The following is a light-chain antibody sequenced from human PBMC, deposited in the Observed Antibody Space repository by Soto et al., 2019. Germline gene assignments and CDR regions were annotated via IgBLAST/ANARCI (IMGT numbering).Light chain of an antibody. CDR1: SSNIGAVYD. J-gene: IGLJ3*02. CDR3: QSYDNSLSGWV. CDR2: ANS. V-gene: IGLV1-40*01. Sequence: QCVLTQPPSMSGAPGQGVAISCTGSSSNIGAVYDVHWYQQLPGTAPKLLIYANSNRPSGVPDRFSGSKSGTSASLAITGLQAEDEADYYCQSYDNSLSGWVFGGGTEVTVL.